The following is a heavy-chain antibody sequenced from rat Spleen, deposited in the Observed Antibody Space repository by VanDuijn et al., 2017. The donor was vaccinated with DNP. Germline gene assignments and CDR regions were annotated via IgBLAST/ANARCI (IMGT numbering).Heavy chain of an antibody. D-gene: IGHD1-7*01. CDR3: ARGGYGIWFAH. J-gene: IGHJ3*01. Sequence: QVQLQQSGAELAKPGSSVMISCRASGYTFTTYYIGWIKQTTRQGLEYIGYINMGSGGTNYNEKFKGKATLTGGKSSSTAFMQLSSLRPDDSAVYYCARGGYGIWFAHWGQGTLVTVSS. CDR2: INMGSGGT. CDR1: GYTFTTYY. V-gene: IGHV1-43*01.